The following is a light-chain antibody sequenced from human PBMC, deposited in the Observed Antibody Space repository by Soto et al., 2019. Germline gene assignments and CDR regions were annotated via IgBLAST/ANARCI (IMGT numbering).Light chain of an antibody. V-gene: IGLV2-8*01. J-gene: IGLJ1*01. Sequence: QSALTQPPSASGSPGQSVSISCTGTSSDVGGYNYVSWFQQHPGKAPKLIIHEVNQRPSGVPDRFSGSKSGNTASLTVSGLQAEDEADYYCSSYGGSDNFVFGTWTKLTVL. CDR3: SSYGGSDNFV. CDR2: EVN. CDR1: SSDVGGYNY.